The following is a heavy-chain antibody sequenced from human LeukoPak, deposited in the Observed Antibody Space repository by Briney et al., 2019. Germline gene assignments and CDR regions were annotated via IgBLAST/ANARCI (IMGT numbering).Heavy chain of an antibody. Sequence: GGSLRLSCAASGVTFSSYALSWIRQAPGKGLEWVSAISGSGGSTYYADSVKGRFTISRDNSKNTLYLQMNSLRAEDTAVYYCAKESITMIVVVTSFDYWGQGTLVTVSS. CDR2: ISGSGGST. CDR1: GVTFSSYA. D-gene: IGHD3-22*01. V-gene: IGHV3-23*01. CDR3: AKESITMIVVVTSFDY. J-gene: IGHJ4*02.